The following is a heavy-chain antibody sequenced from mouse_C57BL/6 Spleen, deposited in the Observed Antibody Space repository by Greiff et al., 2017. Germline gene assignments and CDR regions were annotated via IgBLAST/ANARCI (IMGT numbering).Heavy chain of an antibody. D-gene: IGHD2-3*01. CDR2: IHPNSGST. V-gene: IGHV1-64*01. J-gene: IGHJ4*01. CDR1: GYTFTSYW. Sequence: VQLQQPGAELVKPGASVKLSCKASGYTFTSYWMHWVKQRPGQGLEWIGMIHPNSGSTNYNEKFKSKATLTVDKSSSTAYMQLSSLTSEDSAVYYCARYEKGHYYAMDYWGQGTSVTVSS. CDR3: ARYEKGHYYAMDY.